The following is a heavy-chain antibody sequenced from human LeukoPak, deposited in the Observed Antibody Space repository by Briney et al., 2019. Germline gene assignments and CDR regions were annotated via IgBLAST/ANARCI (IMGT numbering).Heavy chain of an antibody. D-gene: IGHD1-14*01. J-gene: IGHJ4*02. Sequence: ASVKVSCKASGYVFPTYHIHWVRQAPGQGLEWLGIINPDGGVTDYPQKFRGRVSLTRDRSTNTVYMELSSLRFEDSAIYYCARERGTTLYFDYWGQGSLVTVSS. CDR1: GYVFPTYH. V-gene: IGHV1-46*01. CDR3: ARERGTTLYFDY. CDR2: INPDGGVT.